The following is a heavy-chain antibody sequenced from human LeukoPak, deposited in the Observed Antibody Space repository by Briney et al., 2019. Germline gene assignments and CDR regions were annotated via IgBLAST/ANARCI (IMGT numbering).Heavy chain of an antibody. J-gene: IGHJ4*02. D-gene: IGHD2-2*02. CDR2: ISAYNGNT. Sequence: ASVKVSCKASGYAFTSYGISWVRQAPGQGLEWMGWISAYNGNTNYAQKLQGRVTMTTDTSTSTAYMELRSLRSDDTAVYYCARGCSSTSCYNFQGYYDYWCQGTLVTVSS. CDR3: ARGCSSTSCYNFQGYYDY. V-gene: IGHV1-18*01. CDR1: GYAFTSYG.